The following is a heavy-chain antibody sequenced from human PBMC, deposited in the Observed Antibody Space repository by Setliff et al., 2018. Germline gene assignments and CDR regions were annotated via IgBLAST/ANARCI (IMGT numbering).Heavy chain of an antibody. Sequence: SVKVSCKTSGYPFIEHYVNWVRQAPGQGLEWMGWIRPNGGGTHYAQKFQGRVTMTRDTANSTVYMDLSSLTSDDTAIYYCARGGGSYRAGNSRPTYWFDPWGQGTLVTSPQ. CDR2: IRPNGGGT. V-gene: IGHV1-2*02. CDR1: GYPFIEHY. J-gene: IGHJ5*02. CDR3: ARGGGSYRAGNSRPTYWFDP. D-gene: IGHD2-21*01.